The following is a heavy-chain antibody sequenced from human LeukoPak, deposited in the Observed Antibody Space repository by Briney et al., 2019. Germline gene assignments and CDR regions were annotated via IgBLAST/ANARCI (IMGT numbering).Heavy chain of an antibody. J-gene: IGHJ6*02. CDR3: AREGIVVVPYGMDV. V-gene: IGHV3-7*01. CDR1: GFTFSSYW. D-gene: IGHD3-22*01. Sequence: GGSLRLSCAASGFTFSSYWMSWVRQAPGKGLEWVANIKQDGSEKYYVDSVKGRFTISRDNAKNSLYLQMNSLRAEDTAVYYCAREGIVVVPYGMDVWGQGTTVTVSS. CDR2: IKQDGSEK.